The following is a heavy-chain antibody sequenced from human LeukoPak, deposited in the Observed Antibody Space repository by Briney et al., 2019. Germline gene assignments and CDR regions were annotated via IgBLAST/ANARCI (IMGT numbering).Heavy chain of an antibody. V-gene: IGHV3-11*01. D-gene: IGHD3-3*01. J-gene: IGHJ3*02. CDR3: ARDPYDFWSGYSSDAFDI. Sequence: GGSLRLSCAASGFTFSDYYMSWIRQAPGQELEGVSYISSSGSTIYYAATVKGRFTISRNNAKNSPYLKMNSLRAEDTAVYYCARDPYDFWSGYSSDAFDIWGQGTMVTVSS. CDR2: ISSSGSTI. CDR1: GFTFSDYY.